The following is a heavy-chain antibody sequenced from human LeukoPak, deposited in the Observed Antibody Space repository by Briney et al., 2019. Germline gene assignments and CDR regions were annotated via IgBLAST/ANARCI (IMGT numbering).Heavy chain of an antibody. CDR1: GFTFSSYW. CDR2: IKQDGSEK. V-gene: IGHV3-7*01. J-gene: IGHJ4*02. D-gene: IGHD2-15*01. Sequence: GGSLRLSCAASGFTFSSYWMSSVRQAPGKGLEWVANIKQDGSEKYYVDSLKGRFTISRDNAKNSLYLQMNSLRAEDTAVCYCAREDIVVVRPYYFDYWGQGTLVTVSS. CDR3: AREDIVVVRPYYFDY.